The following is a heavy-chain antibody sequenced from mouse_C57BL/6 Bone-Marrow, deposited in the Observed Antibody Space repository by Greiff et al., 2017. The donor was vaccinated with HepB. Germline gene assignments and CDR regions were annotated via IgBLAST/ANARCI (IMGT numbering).Heavy chain of an antibody. CDR3: TFPYYRVLYWYFDV. CDR1: GYTFTDYE. CDR2: IDPETGGT. D-gene: IGHD2-12*01. Sequence: QLKESGAELVRPGASVTLSCKASGYTFTDYEMHWVKQTPVHGLEWIGAIDPETGGTAYNQKFKGKAILTADKSSSTAYMELRSLTSEDSAVYYCTFPYYRVLYWYFDVWGTGTTVTVSS. J-gene: IGHJ1*03. V-gene: IGHV1-15*01.